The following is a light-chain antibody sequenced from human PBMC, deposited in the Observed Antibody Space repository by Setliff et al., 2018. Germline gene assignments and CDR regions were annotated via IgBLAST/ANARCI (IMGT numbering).Light chain of an antibody. CDR2: DVT. Sequence: QSVLTQPASVSASPGQSITISCTGTGYDFNFYKYFCWYQQHPGKAPEILLYDVTVRPSGVSNRFSGSISGNTASLTISGLQLEDEADYFCASFTSIDNTVVFGGGTKVTVL. CDR3: ASFTSIDNTVV. J-gene: IGLJ2*01. V-gene: IGLV2-14*03. CDR1: GYDFNFYKY.